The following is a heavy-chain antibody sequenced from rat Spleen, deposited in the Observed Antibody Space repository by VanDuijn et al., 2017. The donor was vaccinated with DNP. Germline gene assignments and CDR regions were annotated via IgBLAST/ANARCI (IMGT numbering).Heavy chain of an antibody. CDR2: INYDGNST. J-gene: IGHJ3*01. D-gene: IGHD1-12*02. V-gene: IGHV5-29*01. Sequence: EVQLVESGGGLVQPGRSLKLSCVASGFTFNNYWMTWIRQAPTKGLEWVATINYDGNSTHYRDSVKGRFTISRDNGKRTLYLQMDSLRSEDTATYYCVRLAYYDGSFPNWVAYWGQGTLVTVSS. CDR3: VRLAYYDGSFPNWVAY. CDR1: GFTFNNYW.